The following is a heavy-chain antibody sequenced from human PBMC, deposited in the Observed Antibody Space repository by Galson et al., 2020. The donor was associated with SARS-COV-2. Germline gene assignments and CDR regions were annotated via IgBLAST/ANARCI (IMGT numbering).Heavy chain of an antibody. D-gene: IGHD5-18*01. Sequence: SETLSLTCTVSGGSISSSSYYWGWIRQPPGKGLEWIGSIYYSGSTYYNPSLKSRVTISVDTSKNQFSLKLSSVTAADTAVYYCARVKDYSYGFGRGDYYFDYWGQGTLVTVS. CDR2: IYYSGST. J-gene: IGHJ4*02. CDR1: GGSISSSSYY. V-gene: IGHV4-39*07. CDR3: ARVKDYSYGFGRGDYYFDY.